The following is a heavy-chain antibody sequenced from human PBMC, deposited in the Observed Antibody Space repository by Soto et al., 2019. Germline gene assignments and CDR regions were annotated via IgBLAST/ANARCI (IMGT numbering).Heavy chain of an antibody. D-gene: IGHD2-2*01. Sequence: EVQLLESGGGLVQPGGSLRLSCAASGFTFSSYAMSWVRQAPGKGLEWVSAISGSGGSTYYADSVKGRFTISRDNSKNTLYLQMNSLRAEDTAVYYCAKDSLTYQLLLFYYFDYWGQGTLVTVSS. V-gene: IGHV3-23*01. CDR1: GFTFSSYA. CDR2: ISGSGGST. J-gene: IGHJ4*02. CDR3: AKDSLTYQLLLFYYFDY.